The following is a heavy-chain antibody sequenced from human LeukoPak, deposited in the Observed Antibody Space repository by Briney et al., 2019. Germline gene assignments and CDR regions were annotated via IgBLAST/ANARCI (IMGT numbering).Heavy chain of an antibody. CDR2: MSYSGRT. D-gene: IGHD4-17*01. J-gene: IGHJ5*02. CDR3: ARSPQGTATTANWLDP. V-gene: IGHV4-34*01. Sequence: SETLSLTCAVYGGSFSGHYWTWIRQPPGKGLEWIGSMSYSGRTYYNPSLKTRVTVSLDTSKNQFSLNLISVTAADTAVYYCARSPQGTATTANWLDPWGQGTLVTVSS. CDR1: GGSFSGHY.